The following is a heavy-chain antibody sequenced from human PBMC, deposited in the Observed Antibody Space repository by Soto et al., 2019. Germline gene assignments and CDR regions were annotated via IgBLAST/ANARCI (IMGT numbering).Heavy chain of an antibody. CDR2: INYRGTT. CDR3: ARDAPGEAPY. D-gene: IGHD2-2*01. J-gene: IGHJ4*02. Sequence: QVQLQESGPGLVRPSQTLSLTCTVSGGSITNGAYYWNWIRQHPGKGLAWIGYINYRGTTFYNPYLKSRVFISVETSKNQFSLNLSSVTAADTAVYFCARDAPGEAPYWGQGTLVTVSS. V-gene: IGHV4-31*03. CDR1: GGSITNGAYY.